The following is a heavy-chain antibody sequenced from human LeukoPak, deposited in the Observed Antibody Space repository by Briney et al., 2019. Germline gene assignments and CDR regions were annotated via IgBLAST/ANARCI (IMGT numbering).Heavy chain of an antibody. CDR2: ISGSGGST. CDR3: AREGHIVVVVARPKSYMDV. J-gene: IGHJ6*03. V-gene: IGHV3-23*01. Sequence: PGGSLRLSCAASGFTFSSYGMSWVRQAPGKGLEWVSAISGSGGSTYYADSVKGRFTISRDNSKNTLYLQMNSLRAEDTAVYYCAREGHIVVVVARPKSYMDVWGKGTTVTISS. D-gene: IGHD2-15*01. CDR1: GFTFSSYG.